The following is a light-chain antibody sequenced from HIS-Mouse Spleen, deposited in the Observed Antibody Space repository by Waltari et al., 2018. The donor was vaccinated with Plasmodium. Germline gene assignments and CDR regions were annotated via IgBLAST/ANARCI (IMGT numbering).Light chain of an antibody. Sequence: QSVLTQPPSVSAAPGQKVTISCSGSSSNIGNNYVSWYQQLPGTAPKLLIYDKNKRPSGSPYRFAGSKAGTSATLGITGLQTGDEADYYCGTWDSSLSAGVVFGGGTKLTVL. CDR1: SSNIGNNY. J-gene: IGLJ2*01. V-gene: IGLV1-51*01. CDR3: GTWDSSLSAGVV. CDR2: DKN.